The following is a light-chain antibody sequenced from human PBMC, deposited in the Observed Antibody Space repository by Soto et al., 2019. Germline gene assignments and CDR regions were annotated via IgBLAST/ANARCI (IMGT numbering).Light chain of an antibody. CDR3: QQYDNFPIT. CDR2: DAS. Sequence: DIQMTQSPSSLSASVGDRVTITCQASQDISKYLNLYQQKPGKAPKLLIYDASNLEIGVPSRFSGSGSGTDFTFTISSLQPEDIATYYCQQYDNFPITFGQGTRLEIK. J-gene: IGKJ5*01. CDR1: QDISKY. V-gene: IGKV1-33*01.